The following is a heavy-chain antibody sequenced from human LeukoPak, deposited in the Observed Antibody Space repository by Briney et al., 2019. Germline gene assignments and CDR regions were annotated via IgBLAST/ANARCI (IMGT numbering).Heavy chain of an antibody. J-gene: IGHJ4*02. CDR1: GFTFSDYY. CDR2: ISGSASTI. CDR3: ARVWRQQLELDH. V-gene: IGHV3-11*04. D-gene: IGHD6-13*01. Sequence: GGSLRLSCAASGFTFSDYYMSWVRQAPGKGLEWVSFISGSASTIYYADSVKGRFTISRDNAKKSFYLQMNSLRAEDTAVYYCARVWRQQLELDHWGQGTLVIVSS.